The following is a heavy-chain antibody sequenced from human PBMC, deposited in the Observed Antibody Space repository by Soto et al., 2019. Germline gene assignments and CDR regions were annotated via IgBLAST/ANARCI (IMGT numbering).Heavy chain of an antibody. D-gene: IGHD3-3*01. CDR3: ARDHYDFWSGYYYP. CDR2: INHSGST. J-gene: IGHJ5*02. V-gene: IGHV4-34*01. CDR1: GESFSGYY. Sequence: SETLSLTCAVYGESFSGYYWSWIRQPPGKGLEWIGEINHSGSTNYNPSLKSRVTISVDTSKNQFSLKLSSVTAADTAVYYCARDHYDFWSGYYYPWGQGTLVTVSS.